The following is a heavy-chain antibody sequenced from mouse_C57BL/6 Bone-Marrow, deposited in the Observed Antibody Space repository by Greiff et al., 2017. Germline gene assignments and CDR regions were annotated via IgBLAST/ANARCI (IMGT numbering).Heavy chain of an antibody. D-gene: IGHD1-1*01. CDR1: GFTFSSYT. Sequence: DVQLVESGGGLVKPGGSLKLSCAASGFTFSSYTMSWVRQTPEKRLQWVAAISGGGGNTYYPDSVKGRFTISRDNDKNILYLQMSSLRSEDTAWYYCSRQVTTVLATKYFDVWGRGTTVTVSS. CDR2: ISGGGGNT. J-gene: IGHJ1*03. V-gene: IGHV5-9*01. CDR3: SRQVTTVLATKYFDV.